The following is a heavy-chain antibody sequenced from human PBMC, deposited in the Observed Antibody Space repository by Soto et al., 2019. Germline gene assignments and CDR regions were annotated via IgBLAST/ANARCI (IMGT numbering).Heavy chain of an antibody. Sequence: QVQLVQSGAEVKKPGSSVKVSCKASGGTFSSYAISWVRQAPGQGLEWMGGIIPIFGTANYAQKFQGRVTITADKSTSTAYMELSSLRSEDTAVYYCARLSRSTMVRGVIGVFDIWGQGTMVTVSS. CDR2: IIPIFGTA. J-gene: IGHJ3*02. CDR1: GGTFSSYA. CDR3: ARLSRSTMVRGVIGVFDI. V-gene: IGHV1-69*06. D-gene: IGHD3-10*01.